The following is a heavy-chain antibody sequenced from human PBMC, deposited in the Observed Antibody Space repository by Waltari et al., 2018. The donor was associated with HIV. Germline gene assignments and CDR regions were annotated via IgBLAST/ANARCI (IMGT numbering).Heavy chain of an antibody. CDR1: GVSFKSSRYF. CDR3: VRENRRWLQMKNPRGPFDY. J-gene: IGHJ4*02. D-gene: IGHD5-12*01. V-gene: IGHV4-39*07. CDR2: VSYGGSP. Sequence: QLQLEESGPGLVKPSEILSLICNVSGVSFKSSRYFWGWIRQPPGQGLEWISSVSYGGSPSFNPSLKSRITISVDTSKNRFSLKLKSVTAADTAVYFCVRENRRWLQMKNPRGPFDYWGQGILVTVSS.